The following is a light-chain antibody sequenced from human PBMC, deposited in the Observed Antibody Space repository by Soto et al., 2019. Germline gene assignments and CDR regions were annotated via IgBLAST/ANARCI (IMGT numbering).Light chain of an antibody. J-gene: IGKJ2*01. V-gene: IGKV1-5*03. Sequence: DIQMTQSPSTLSASIGDRVTITCRASQSVTNCLAWYQQKPGRAPKVLIYQASTLQDGVPSRFRGSGSGTDFTLTITGLQPDDSATYYCQQYNTYSPYTFGQGTRLEIK. CDR1: QSVTNC. CDR3: QQYNTYSPYT. CDR2: QAS.